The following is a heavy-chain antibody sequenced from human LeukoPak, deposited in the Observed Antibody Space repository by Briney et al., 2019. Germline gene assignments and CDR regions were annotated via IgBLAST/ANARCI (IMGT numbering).Heavy chain of an antibody. D-gene: IGHD4-17*01. Sequence: PGGSLGLSCAASGFTLSGYWVHWVRQPPGKGLVWVARINPDGSTTSYADSVKGRITISRDNAKNTLYLQMHSLRAEDTAVYYCARDFHGDHDYWGQGTLVTVSS. CDR3: ARDFHGDHDY. J-gene: IGHJ4*02. CDR2: INPDGSTT. V-gene: IGHV3-74*01. CDR1: GFTLSGYW.